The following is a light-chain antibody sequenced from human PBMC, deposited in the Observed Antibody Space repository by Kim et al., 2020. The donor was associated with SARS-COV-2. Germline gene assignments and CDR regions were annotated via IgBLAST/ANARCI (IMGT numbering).Light chain of an antibody. CDR2: HDT. V-gene: IGLV3-21*04. CDR3: QVWDSSSDLVV. Sequence: SYELTQPPSVSVAPGKTARISCGGNNVGSKTVEWYQQKPGQAPVLVIYHDTDRPSGIPERFSGSSSGNTATLTISRVEAGDEADYYCQVWDSSSDLVVFGGGTQLTVL. J-gene: IGLJ2*01. CDR1: NVGSKT.